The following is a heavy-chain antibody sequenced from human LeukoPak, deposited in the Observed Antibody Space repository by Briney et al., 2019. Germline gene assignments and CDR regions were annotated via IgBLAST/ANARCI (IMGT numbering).Heavy chain of an antibody. CDR3: ARVNWNDVTEWFDP. Sequence: PSETLSLTCAVYGGSFSGYYWSWIRQPPGKGLEWIGEINHSGSTNYNPSLKSRVTISVDTSKNQFSLQLSSVTAADTAVYYCARVNWNDVTEWFDPWGQGTLVTVSS. V-gene: IGHV4-34*01. CDR2: INHSGST. CDR1: GGSFSGYY. D-gene: IGHD1-1*01. J-gene: IGHJ5*02.